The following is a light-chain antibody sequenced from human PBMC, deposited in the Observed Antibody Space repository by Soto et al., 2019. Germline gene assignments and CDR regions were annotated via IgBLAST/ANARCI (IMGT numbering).Light chain of an antibody. Sequence: HSVLTQPPSVSGAPGQRVTISCTGSSSNIGAGKDVHWYQQLPGTAPKLLIYSDNTRPSGVPDRFSVSKSGTSASLAITGLQAEDEADYFCQSYGTSLSGLYVFGTGTKLTVL. J-gene: IGLJ1*01. CDR2: SDN. CDR3: QSYGTSLSGLYV. CDR1: SSNIGAGKD. V-gene: IGLV1-40*01.